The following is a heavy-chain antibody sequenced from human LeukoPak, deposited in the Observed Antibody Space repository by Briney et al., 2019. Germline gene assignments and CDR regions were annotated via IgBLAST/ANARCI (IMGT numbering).Heavy chain of an antibody. D-gene: IGHD6-19*01. CDR1: GGTFSSYA. CDR3: AREPRLIAVAGEHYYYYGMDV. CDR2: IIPIFGTA. Sequence: GASVKVSCTASGGTFSSYAISWVRQAPGQGLEWMGGIIPIFGTANYAQKFQGRVTITADESTSTAYMELSSLRSEDTAVYYCAREPRLIAVAGEHYYYYGMDVWGQGTTVTVSS. J-gene: IGHJ6*02. V-gene: IGHV1-69*13.